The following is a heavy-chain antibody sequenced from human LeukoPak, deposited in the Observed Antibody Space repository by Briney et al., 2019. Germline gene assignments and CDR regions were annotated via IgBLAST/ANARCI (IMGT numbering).Heavy chain of an antibody. J-gene: IGHJ4*02. Sequence: XVXCKASXXXXXXYXXSWXXXAXGXXXXXMGGIIPIFGTANYAQKFQGRVTITADESTSTAYMELSSLRSEDTAVYYCARGPIREPFDYWGQGTLVTVSS. CDR1: XXXXXXYX. V-gene: IGHV1-69*01. D-gene: IGHD1-26*01. CDR2: IIPIFGTA. CDR3: ARGPIREPFDY.